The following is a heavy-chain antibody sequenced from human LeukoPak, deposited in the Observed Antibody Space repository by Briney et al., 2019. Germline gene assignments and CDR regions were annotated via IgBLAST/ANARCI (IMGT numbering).Heavy chain of an antibody. CDR2: ISGRGGNT. Sequence: GGSLRLSCAASGFTFSTYAMNWVRQAPGKGLEWVSGISGRGGNTYYADSVRGRITISRDNSKNTLYLQMNSLRAEDTALYYCAKARETTVTASHDGGQGKLVIVS. V-gene: IGHV3-23*01. CDR1: GFTFSTYA. CDR3: AKARETTVTASHD. D-gene: IGHD4-17*01. J-gene: IGHJ4*02.